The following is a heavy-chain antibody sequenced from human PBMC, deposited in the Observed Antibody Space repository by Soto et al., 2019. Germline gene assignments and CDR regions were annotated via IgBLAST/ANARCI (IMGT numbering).Heavy chain of an antibody. CDR3: ARHRGPTGPNY. D-gene: IGHD3-10*01. J-gene: IGHJ4*02. Sequence: PSETLSLTCAVYGGSFSGYYWSWIRQPPGKGLEWIGEINHSGSTNYNPSLKSRVTISVDTSKNQFSLNLSSVTAADTAVYYCARHRGPTGPNYWGQGTLVTVSS. V-gene: IGHV4-34*01. CDR2: INHSGST. CDR1: GGSFSGYY.